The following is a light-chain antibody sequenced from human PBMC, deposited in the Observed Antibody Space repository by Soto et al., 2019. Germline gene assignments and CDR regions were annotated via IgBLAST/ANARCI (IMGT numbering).Light chain of an antibody. CDR1: QGVTTN. Sequence: EIVMTQSPGTLSVSPGERATLSCRAGQGVTTNFAWYQQKSGQSPRLLIYDVSIRATGVPARFSGTGSETDFTLTISGLQSEDSEVYFCQQYNNWPFSFGQGTRLDIX. V-gene: IGKV3-15*01. CDR3: QQYNNWPFS. J-gene: IGKJ5*01. CDR2: DVS.